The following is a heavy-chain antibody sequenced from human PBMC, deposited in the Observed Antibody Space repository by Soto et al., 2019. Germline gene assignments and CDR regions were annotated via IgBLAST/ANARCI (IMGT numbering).Heavy chain of an antibody. Sequence: EVQLVESGGGLVQPGGSLRLSCAASGFTFSDYWMHWVRQAPGKGLVWVSRLNSDGSSTSYADSEKGRFTISRDNAKNTLYLQMNSLRAEDTAVYYCARSSGGWFDPWGQGTLVTVSS. V-gene: IGHV3-74*01. CDR2: LNSDGSST. CDR1: GFTFSDYW. D-gene: IGHD6-25*01. CDR3: ARSSGGWFDP. J-gene: IGHJ5*02.